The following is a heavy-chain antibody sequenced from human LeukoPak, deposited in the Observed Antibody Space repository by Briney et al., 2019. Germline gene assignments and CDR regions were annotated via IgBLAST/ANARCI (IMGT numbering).Heavy chain of an antibody. CDR2: IYYSGST. V-gene: IGHV4-39*01. D-gene: IGHD6-19*01. Sequence: SETLSLTCTVSGGSISSSSYYWGWIRQPPGKGLEWIGSIYYSGSTYYNPSLKSRVTISVDTSKNQFSLKLSPVTAADTAVYYCARRSSSGWYCDYWGQGTLVTVSS. CDR1: GGSISSSSYY. CDR3: ARRSSSGWYCDY. J-gene: IGHJ4*02.